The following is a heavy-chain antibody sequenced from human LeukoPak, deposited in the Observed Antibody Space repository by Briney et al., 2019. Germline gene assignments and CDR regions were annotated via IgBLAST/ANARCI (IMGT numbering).Heavy chain of an antibody. CDR2: ISGYNGDT. V-gene: IGHV1-18*01. D-gene: IGHD6-25*01. J-gene: IGHJ4*02. CDR1: GYNFLRYG. CDR3: ARDDMAATGPDY. Sequence: VASVKVSCKTSGYNFLRYGFTWVRQAPGQGLEWMGWISGYNGDTKYAEKFQGRVTMTRDTSTSTGYMELRRMTSDDTAIYYCARDDMAATGPDYWGQGTRVTVSS.